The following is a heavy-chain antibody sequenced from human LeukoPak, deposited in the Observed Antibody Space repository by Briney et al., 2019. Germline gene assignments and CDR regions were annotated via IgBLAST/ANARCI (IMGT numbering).Heavy chain of an antibody. D-gene: IGHD5-18*01. CDR2: ISSSSSTI. Sequence: GGSLRLSCAASGFTFSSYSLNWVRQAPGKGLEWVSYISSSSSTIYYADSVKGRFTISRDNAKNSLYLQMNSLRVGDTAVYYCARGGTRGYSPVDYWGQGILVTVSS. V-gene: IGHV3-48*01. CDR3: ARGGTRGYSPVDY. J-gene: IGHJ4*02. CDR1: GFTFSSYS.